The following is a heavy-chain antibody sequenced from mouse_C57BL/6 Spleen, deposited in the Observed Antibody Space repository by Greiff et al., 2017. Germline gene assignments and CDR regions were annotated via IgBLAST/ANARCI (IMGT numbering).Heavy chain of an antibody. CDR3: ARSPPLVFDY. D-gene: IGHD6-1*01. CDR2: INPYNGGT. V-gene: IGHV1-19*01. J-gene: IGHJ2*01. Sequence: VQLKQSGPVLVKPGASVKMSCKASGYTFTDYYMNWVKQSHGKSLEWIGVINPYNGGTSYNQKFKGKATLTVDKSSSTAYMELNSLTSEDSAVYYCARSPPLVFDYWGQGTTLTVSS. CDR1: GYTFTDYY.